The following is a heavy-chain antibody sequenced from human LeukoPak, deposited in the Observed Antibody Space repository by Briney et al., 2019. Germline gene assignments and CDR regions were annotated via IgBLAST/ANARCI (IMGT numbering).Heavy chain of an antibody. D-gene: IGHD2-21*01. Sequence: PSGTLSLTCAVSRGSFSNYYWNWIRQPPGKGLEWIGQVNHRGSTNYNPSLKSRVTISVDTSKNQLSLKLKSVTAADTAVYYCARVFASCFDPWGQGTLVTVSS. J-gene: IGHJ5*02. CDR1: RGSFSNYY. CDR2: VNHRGST. CDR3: ARVFASCFDP. V-gene: IGHV4-34*01.